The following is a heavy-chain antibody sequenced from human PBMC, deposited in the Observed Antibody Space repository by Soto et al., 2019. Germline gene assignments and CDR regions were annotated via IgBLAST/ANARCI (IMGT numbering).Heavy chain of an antibody. D-gene: IGHD6-6*01. CDR3: VKQAVGSMSSE. Sequence: LSLTCAVSGAPISSLSYYWVWIRQPPGKGLEWIGTISLGGTTYYSPSLKSRLTASLDTSNNQVSLILSSVTVTDTAVYFCVKQAVGSMSSEWGPGTLVTVSS. J-gene: IGHJ4*02. V-gene: IGHV4-39*01. CDR2: ISLGGTT. CDR1: GAPISSLSYY.